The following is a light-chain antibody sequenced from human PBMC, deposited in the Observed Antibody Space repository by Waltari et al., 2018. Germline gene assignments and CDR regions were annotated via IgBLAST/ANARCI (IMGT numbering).Light chain of an antibody. CDR3: QQFDGSLYT. CDR2: GAS. J-gene: IGKJ2*01. Sequence: EVLLPQSPGTISLSPGETVTLSCRASQSVVSDYLAWYQQTPGQAPRLLIYGASTRASGIPDRFSGSGFETHFTLTISSLEPEDFAVYYCQQFDGSLYTFGQGTRLEI. CDR1: QSVVSDY. V-gene: IGKV3-20*01.